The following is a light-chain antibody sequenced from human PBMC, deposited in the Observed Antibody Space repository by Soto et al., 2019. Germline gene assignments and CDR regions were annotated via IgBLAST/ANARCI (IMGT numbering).Light chain of an antibody. CDR3: QQLNSYPRT. Sequence: LSPSPSSLSASIGDRVTITCRASQGISSYLAWYQQIPGKAPKLLIYAASTLQSGVPSRFSGSGSGTDFTLTISSLQPEDFATYYCQQLNSYPRTVGQGTKVEI. V-gene: IGKV1-9*01. J-gene: IGKJ1*01. CDR2: AAS. CDR1: QGISSY.